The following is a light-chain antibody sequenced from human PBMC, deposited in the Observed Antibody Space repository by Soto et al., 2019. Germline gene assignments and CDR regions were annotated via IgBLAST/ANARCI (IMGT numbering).Light chain of an antibody. CDR2: TAS. CDR3: QQSYSSSLT. Sequence: DIQMTQSPSSLSASVGDRVTITCRASQSIGNYLNWYQQKPGKAPKLLMFTASTLQSGVPSRFSGNGFGRDFILTISSLQPDDFATYYCQQSYSSSLTFGGGTKVDI. J-gene: IGKJ4*01. CDR1: QSIGNY. V-gene: IGKV1-39*01.